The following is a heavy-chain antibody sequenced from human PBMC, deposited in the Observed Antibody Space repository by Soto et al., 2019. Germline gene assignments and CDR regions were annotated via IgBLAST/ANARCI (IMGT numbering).Heavy chain of an antibody. CDR2: ISHSGST. J-gene: IGHJ6*02. CDR1: GGSFSGYY. D-gene: IGHD2-2*02. CDR3: ARDILGYCSSTSCYTRPYYYYGMDV. Sequence: SETLSLTCAVYGGSFSGYYWSWIRQPPGKGLEWIGEISHSGSTNYNPSLKSRVTISVDTSKNQFSLKLSSVTAADTAVYYCARDILGYCSSTSCYTRPYYYYGMDVWGQGTTVTVSS. V-gene: IGHV4-34*01.